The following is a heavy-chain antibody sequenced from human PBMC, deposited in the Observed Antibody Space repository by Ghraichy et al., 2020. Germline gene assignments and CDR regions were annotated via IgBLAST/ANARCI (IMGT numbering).Heavy chain of an antibody. J-gene: IGHJ4*02. CDR1: GFNFNAYG. Sequence: GGSLRLSCAASGFNFNAYGMHWVRQAPGKGLQWVTFVRYDGTTRYYADSVKGRFTVSRDNSKETLYLEMSSLRTDDTAVYYCAKDGSYLPDAIPYFDYGGQGTLVTVSS. CDR3: AKDGSYLPDAIPYFDY. CDR2: VRYDGTTR. V-gene: IGHV3-30*02. D-gene: IGHD2-21*01.